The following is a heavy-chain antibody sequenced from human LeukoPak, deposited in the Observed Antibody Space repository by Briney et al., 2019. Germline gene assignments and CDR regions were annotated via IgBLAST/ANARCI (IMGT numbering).Heavy chain of an antibody. CDR3: AREGYYDSSGYYSTDFDY. J-gene: IGHJ4*02. D-gene: IGHD3-22*01. CDR2: ISSSSSYI. CDR1: GFTFSSYS. Sequence: GGSLRLSCAASGFTFSSYSMNWVRQAPGKGLEWVSSISSSSSYIYYADSVKGRFTISRDNAKNSLYLQMNSLRAEDTAVYYCAREGYYDSSGYYSTDFDYWGQGTLVTVSS. V-gene: IGHV3-21*01.